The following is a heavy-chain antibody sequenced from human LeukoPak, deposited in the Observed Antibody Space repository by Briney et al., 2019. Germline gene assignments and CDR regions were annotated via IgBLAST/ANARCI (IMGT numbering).Heavy chain of an antibody. D-gene: IGHD3-10*01. V-gene: IGHV3-23*01. J-gene: IGHJ4*02. CDR3: ARKGDDIHYFDY. CDR1: GFPFSSYA. Sequence: GGSLRLSCAVSGFPFSSYAMSWVRQAPGKGLEWVSAISGSGSNTYYSDSVKGRITISRDNSKNTLYLQMNSLRGEDTAVYYCARKGDDIHYFDYWGQGTLVTVSS. CDR2: ISGSGSNT.